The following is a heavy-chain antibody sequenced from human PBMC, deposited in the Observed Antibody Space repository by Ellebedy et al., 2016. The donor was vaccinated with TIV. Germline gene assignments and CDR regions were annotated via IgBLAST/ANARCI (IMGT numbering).Heavy chain of an antibody. CDR3: ARDLDYDYYGLDV. V-gene: IGHV1-69*13. CDR1: GATFTSYA. CDR2: IIPILGTA. Sequence: AASVKVSCKASGATFTSYAISWARQAPGQGLEWMGGIIPILGTANYPQKFQGRVTITADESTNTAYMDLSSLRSEDTAVYFCARDLDYDYYGLDVWGQGTTVTVSS. J-gene: IGHJ6*02.